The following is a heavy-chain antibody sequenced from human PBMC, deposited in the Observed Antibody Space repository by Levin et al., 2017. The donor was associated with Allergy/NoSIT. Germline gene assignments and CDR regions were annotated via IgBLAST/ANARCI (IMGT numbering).Heavy chain of an antibody. J-gene: IGHJ4*02. CDR1: GGSISSSISY. CDR3: ARQCYDVLTGYYNFDY. CDR2: IYNSGST. D-gene: IGHD3-9*01. V-gene: IGHV4-39*01. Sequence: PSETLSLTCTVSGGSISSSISYWGWIRQAPGKGLEWIGSIYNSGSTYYNPSLKSRVTTSVDTSKNQFSMNLSSVTAAHTAVYYCARQCYDVLTGYYNFDYWGQGTLVTVSS.